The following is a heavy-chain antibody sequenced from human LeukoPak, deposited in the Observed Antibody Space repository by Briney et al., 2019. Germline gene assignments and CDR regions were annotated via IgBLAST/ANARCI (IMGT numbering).Heavy chain of an antibody. CDR1: GFTFSSYS. D-gene: IGHD5-24*01. CDR2: ISSSSSYI. J-gene: IGHJ4*02. CDR3: ARGGRDGYNLDY. V-gene: IGHV3-21*01. Sequence: GGSLRLSCAASGFTFSSYSMNWVRQAPGKGLEWVSSISSSSSYIYYADSVKGRFTISRDNAKNSLYLQMNSLRAEDMAVYYCARGGRDGYNLDYWGQGTLVTVSS.